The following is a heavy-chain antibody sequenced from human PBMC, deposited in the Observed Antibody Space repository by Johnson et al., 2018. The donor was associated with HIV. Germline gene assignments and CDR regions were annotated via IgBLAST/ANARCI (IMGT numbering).Heavy chain of an antibody. CDR3: AKGKGVRFLEWLPHDAFDI. Sequence: VQLVESGGGGVQPGRSLRLSCAASGFTFSNYGMHWVRQAPGKGLEWVSDISGSGGSTYYADSVKGRFTISRDNSKNTLYLQINSLRAEDTAVYYCAKGKGVRFLEWLPHDAFDIWGQGTMVTVSS. V-gene: IGHV3-23*04. CDR2: ISGSGGST. D-gene: IGHD3-3*01. CDR1: GFTFSNYG. J-gene: IGHJ3*02.